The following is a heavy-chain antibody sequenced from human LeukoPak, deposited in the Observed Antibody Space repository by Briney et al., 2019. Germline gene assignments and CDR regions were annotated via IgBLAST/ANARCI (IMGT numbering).Heavy chain of an antibody. CDR1: GGSISSYY. V-gene: IGHV4-59*08. Sequence: KPSETLSLTCTVSGGSISSYYWSWIRQPPGKGLEWIGYIYYSGSTNYNPSLKSRVTISVDTSKNQFSLKLSTVTAADTAVYYCAGLITILPQNAFDIWGQGTMVTVSS. D-gene: IGHD3-9*01. CDR3: AGLITILPQNAFDI. J-gene: IGHJ3*02. CDR2: IYYSGST.